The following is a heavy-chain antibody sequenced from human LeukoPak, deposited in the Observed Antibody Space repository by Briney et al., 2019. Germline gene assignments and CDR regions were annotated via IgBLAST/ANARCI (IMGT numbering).Heavy chain of an antibody. J-gene: IGHJ5*02. CDR2: IYYSGST. CDR1: GGSISSGDYY. V-gene: IGHV4-30-4*01. CDR3: ARGYCSGGSCYGGGDWFDP. D-gene: IGHD2-15*01. Sequence: PSETPSLTCTVSGGSISSGDYYWSWIRQPPGKGLEWIGYIYYSGSTYYNPSLKSRVTISVDTSKNQFSLKLSSVTAADTAVYYCARGYCSGGSCYGGGDWFDPWGQGTLVTVSS.